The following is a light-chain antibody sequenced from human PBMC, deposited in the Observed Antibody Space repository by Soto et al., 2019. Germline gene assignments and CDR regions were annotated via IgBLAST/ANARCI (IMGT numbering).Light chain of an antibody. J-gene: IGLJ1*01. Sequence: QSVLTQPPSASGTPGQSVTISCSGSSSNIESNYVYWYQQLPGTAPKLLIYRSNQRPSGVPDRFSGFKSGTSASLAISGLRSEDEADYYCAVWDNSLSGYVFGTGTKLTVL. V-gene: IGLV1-47*01. CDR3: AVWDNSLSGYV. CDR2: RSN. CDR1: SSNIESNY.